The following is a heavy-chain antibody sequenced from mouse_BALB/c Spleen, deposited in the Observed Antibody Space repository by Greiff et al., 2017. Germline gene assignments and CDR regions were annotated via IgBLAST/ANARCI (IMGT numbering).Heavy chain of an antibody. J-gene: IGHJ2*01. CDR1: GYTFTSYY. D-gene: IGHD2-10*02. CDR2: INPSNGGT. V-gene: IGHV1S81*02. CDR3: TRSGYGNYALYFDY. Sequence: QVQLQQPGAELVKPGASVKLSCKASGYTFTSYYMYWVKQRPGQGLEWIGGINPSNGGTNFNEKFKSKATLTVDKSSSTAYMQLSSLTSGDSAVYYCTRSGYGNYALYFDYWGQGTTLTVSS.